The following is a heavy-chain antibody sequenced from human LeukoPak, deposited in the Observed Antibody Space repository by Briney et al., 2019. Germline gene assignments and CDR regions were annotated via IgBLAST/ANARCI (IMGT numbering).Heavy chain of an antibody. CDR3: AKDSYYDVLTGYRLDY. D-gene: IGHD3-9*01. Sequence: GGSLRLSCAASGFTFSSYAINWVRQAPGKGLEWVSGTSGSGMSIRYAGSVKGRFTLSRDNSKNTLFLQMNSLRPEDTAVYYCAKDSYYDVLTGYRLDYWGQGSLVTVSA. J-gene: IGHJ4*02. V-gene: IGHV3-23*01. CDR2: TSGSGMSI. CDR1: GFTFSSYA.